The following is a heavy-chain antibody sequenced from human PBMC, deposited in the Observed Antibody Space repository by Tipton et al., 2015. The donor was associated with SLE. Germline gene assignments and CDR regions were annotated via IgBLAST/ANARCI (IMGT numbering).Heavy chain of an antibody. CDR2: IGTSGSTI. CDR1: GFTFNLYE. D-gene: IGHD3-9*01. J-gene: IGHJ4*02. CDR3: ARVGTVRSFDWPYFDS. Sequence: GSLRLSCAASGFTFNLYEMTWVRQAPGKGLEWVSYIGTSGSTIYYSDSVKGRFTISRDNAKKSVYLQMDGLTADDTGTYYCARVGTVRSFDWPYFDSWGQGALVTVSS. V-gene: IGHV3-48*03.